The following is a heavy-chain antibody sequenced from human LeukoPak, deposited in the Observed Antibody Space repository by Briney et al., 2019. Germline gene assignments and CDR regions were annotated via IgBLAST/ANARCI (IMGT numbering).Heavy chain of an antibody. CDR1: GGSFSGYY. CDR2: INHSGST. D-gene: IGHD5-18*01. V-gene: IGHV4-34*01. CDR3: ARVYSRTN. Sequence: SETLSLTCAVYGGSFSGYYWSWIRQPPGKGLEWIGEINHSGSTNYNPSLKSRVTVSVDTSKNQFSLKLSSVAAADTAVYYCARVYSRTNWGQGTLVTVSS. J-gene: IGHJ4*02.